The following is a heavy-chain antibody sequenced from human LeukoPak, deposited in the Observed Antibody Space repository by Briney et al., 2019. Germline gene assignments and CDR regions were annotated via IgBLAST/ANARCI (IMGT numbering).Heavy chain of an antibody. D-gene: IGHD4-17*01. J-gene: IGHJ4*02. Sequence: GASVKVSCKASGYTFTGYYMHWVRQAPGQGLEWMGRINPNSGGSNYAQKFQGRVTMTRDTSISPAYMELSRLRSDDTAVYYCARDLSGGDYEGYWGQGTLVTVSS. V-gene: IGHV1-2*06. CDR3: ARDLSGGDYEGY. CDR2: INPNSGGS. CDR1: GYTFTGYY.